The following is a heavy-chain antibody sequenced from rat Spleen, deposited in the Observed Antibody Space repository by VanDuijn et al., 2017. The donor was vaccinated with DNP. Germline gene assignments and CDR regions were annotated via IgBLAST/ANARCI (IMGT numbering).Heavy chain of an antibody. V-gene: IGHV5-25*01. J-gene: IGHJ4*01. CDR3: ARHYSSHDAMDA. Sequence: EVQLVESGGGLVQPGRSLKLSCAASGFTFSNYYMVWVRQAPTKGLEWFATISTSGSRTYYPDSVKGRFTISRDNAKSSLDLQMNSLKSEDTATYYCARHYSSHDAMDAWGQGTSVTVSS. CDR1: GFTFSNYY. D-gene: IGHD1-2*01. CDR2: ISTSGSRT.